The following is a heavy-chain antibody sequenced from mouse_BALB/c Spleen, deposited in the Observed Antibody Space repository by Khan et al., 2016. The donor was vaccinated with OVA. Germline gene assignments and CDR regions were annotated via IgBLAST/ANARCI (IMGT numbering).Heavy chain of an antibody. Sequence: QVQLQQSGAELARPGASVRMSCKASGYTPPSNTMHWVKQRPGQGLEWIGYINPRSDYTNYNQNFKDKATLTADQSSSTAYMQLSSLPSAGSAVYYCARRTTGYTVDYWGQGTSVTDSS. CDR1: GYTPPSNT. CDR3: ARRTTGYTVDY. V-gene: IGHV1-4*01. CDR2: INPRSDYT. D-gene: IGHD2-14*01. J-gene: IGHJ4*01.